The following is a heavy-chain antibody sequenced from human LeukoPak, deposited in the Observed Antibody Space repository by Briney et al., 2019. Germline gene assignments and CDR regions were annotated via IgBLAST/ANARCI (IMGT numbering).Heavy chain of an antibody. CDR3: ARDRATDAFDI. J-gene: IGHJ3*02. Sequence: ASVKVSCKASGYTFTSYDINWVRQAPGQGLEWMGWINPNSGGTNYAQKFQGRVTMTRDTSISTAYMELSRLRSDDTAVYYCARDRATDAFDIWGQGTMVTVSS. CDR2: INPNSGGT. CDR1: GYTFTSYD. V-gene: IGHV1-2*02.